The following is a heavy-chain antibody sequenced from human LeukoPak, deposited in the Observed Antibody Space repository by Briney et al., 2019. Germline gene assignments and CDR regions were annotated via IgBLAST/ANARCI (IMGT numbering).Heavy chain of an antibody. D-gene: IGHD1-26*01. CDR1: GFTFSAYA. Sequence: GTSLRPSCAASGFTFSAYAMHWVRQAPGKGLEWVAVISYDGSNKHYADSVKGRFTISGDKSKDTLYLQMKSLRPEDTAAYYCARGPGPIAGAKNPFDIWGQGTMVTVSS. J-gene: IGHJ3*02. CDR2: ISYDGSNK. V-gene: IGHV3-30*01. CDR3: ARGPGPIAGAKNPFDI.